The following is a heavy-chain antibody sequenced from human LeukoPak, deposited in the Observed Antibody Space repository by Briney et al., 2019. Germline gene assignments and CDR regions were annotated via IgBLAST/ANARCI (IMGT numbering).Heavy chain of an antibody. CDR2: ISSNGGNT. CDR3: ARGRVQQLTPLNYFDY. Sequence: GGSLRLSCAASGFAFSHYAMHWVRQAPGKGLEFVSAISSNGGNTYYADSFKGRFTISRDNSKNTLYLQMGSLRADDMAVYYCARGRVQQLTPLNYFDYWGQGTLVTVSS. CDR1: GFAFSHYA. J-gene: IGHJ4*02. D-gene: IGHD6-13*01. V-gene: IGHV3-64*02.